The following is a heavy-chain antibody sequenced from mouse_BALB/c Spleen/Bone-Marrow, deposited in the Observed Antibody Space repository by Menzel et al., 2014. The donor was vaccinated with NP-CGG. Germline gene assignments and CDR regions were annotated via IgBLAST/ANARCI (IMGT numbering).Heavy chain of an antibody. D-gene: IGHD1-2*01. CDR3: ARRSAATYYFDY. CDR2: ISNGGGST. V-gene: IGHV5-12-2*01. Sequence: EVQLQESGGGLVQPGGSLKLSCAASGLTFSSYTMSWVRQTPEKRLEWVAYISNGGGSTYYPDTVKGRFTISRDNAKNTLYLQMSSLKSEDTAMYYCARRSAATYYFDYWGQGTTLTVSS. J-gene: IGHJ2*01. CDR1: GLTFSSYT.